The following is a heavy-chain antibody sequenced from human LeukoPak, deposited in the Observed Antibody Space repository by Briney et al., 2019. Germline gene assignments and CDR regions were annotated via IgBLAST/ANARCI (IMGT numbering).Heavy chain of an antibody. Sequence: SEALSLTCTVSGGSISSSRYYWGYIRQPPGKGLEWLGSIYYTGSTYYNPSLKSRVTVSVDTSKNQFSLKLNSVTAADTAVYYCVRHDLIGITGGNFDYWGQGTLVSVSS. J-gene: IGHJ4*02. V-gene: IGHV4-39*01. CDR2: IYYTGST. D-gene: IGHD1-14*01. CDR3: VRHDLIGITGGNFDY. CDR1: GGSISSSRYY.